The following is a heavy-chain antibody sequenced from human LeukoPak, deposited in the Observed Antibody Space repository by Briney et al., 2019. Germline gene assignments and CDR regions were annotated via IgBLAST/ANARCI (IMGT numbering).Heavy chain of an antibody. V-gene: IGHV3-30*18. J-gene: IGHJ4*02. CDR3: AKEVGTFTLDY. CDR1: GFTFSRYG. D-gene: IGHD1-26*01. CDR2: ISYDGSDK. Sequence: PGGSLRLSCAASGFTFSRYGIHWVRQAPGKGLEWVAVISYDGSDKYYADSVKGRFTISRDNSRNTLYLQMNSLRVEDTAVYYCAKEVGTFTLDYWGQGTLVTVSS.